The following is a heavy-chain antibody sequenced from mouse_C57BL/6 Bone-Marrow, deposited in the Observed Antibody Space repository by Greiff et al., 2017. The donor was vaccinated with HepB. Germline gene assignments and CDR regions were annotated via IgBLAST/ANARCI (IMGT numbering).Heavy chain of an antibody. J-gene: IGHJ4*01. Sequence: EVKVEESGGGLVKPGGSLKLSCAASGFTFSDYGMHWVRQAPEKGLEWVAYISSGSSTIYYADTVKGRFTISRDNAKNTLFLQMTSLRSEDTAMYYCARTTVVATRAMDYWGQGTSVTVSS. CDR2: ISSGSSTI. CDR1: GFTFSDYG. D-gene: IGHD1-1*01. CDR3: ARTTVVATRAMDY. V-gene: IGHV5-17*01.